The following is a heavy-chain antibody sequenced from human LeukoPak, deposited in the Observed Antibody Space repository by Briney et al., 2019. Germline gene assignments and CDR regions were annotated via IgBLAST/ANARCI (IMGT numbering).Heavy chain of an antibody. CDR3: TRDEYKGSATFNY. Sequence: EASVKVSCKASGGTFRSAAMSWVRQAPGQGLEWVGHIILMFGTTTYAQNFQGRVSISADESTTTVYMELTSLTSDATAIYYCTRDEYKGSATFNYWGQGTQVIVSS. CDR2: IILMFGTT. V-gene: IGHV1-69*13. CDR1: GGTFRSAA. D-gene: IGHD1-1*01. J-gene: IGHJ4*02.